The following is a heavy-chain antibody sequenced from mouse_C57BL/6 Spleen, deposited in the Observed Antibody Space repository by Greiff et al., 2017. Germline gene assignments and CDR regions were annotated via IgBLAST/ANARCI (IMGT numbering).Heavy chain of an antibody. CDR3: ARNSNLDY. CDR2: LYPGSGST. J-gene: IGHJ2*01. CDR1: GYTFTSYW. Sequence: QVQLQQPGAELVKPGASVKMSCKASGYTFTSYWITWVKQRPGQGLEWIGDLYPGSGSTNYNEKFKSKATLTGDTSSSTAYMQLSSLTSEDSAVYYCARNSNLDYWGQGTTLTVSS. V-gene: IGHV1-55*01. D-gene: IGHD2-5*01.